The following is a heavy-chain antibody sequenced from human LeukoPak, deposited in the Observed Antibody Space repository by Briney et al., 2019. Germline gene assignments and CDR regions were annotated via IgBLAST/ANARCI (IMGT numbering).Heavy chain of an antibody. D-gene: IGHD3-22*01. CDR1: GFTFSSYW. V-gene: IGHV3-74*01. Sequence: GWSLTLSCPASGFTFSSYWMHWVRQAPGKGLVWVSRIKSYGSTNYSDSVKGRFTISRDNAKNTLSLQMNSLRAEDTGVYYCARAPSEIGGYYPEYFRHWGQGTLVTVSS. CDR2: IKSYGST. J-gene: IGHJ1*01. CDR3: ARAPSEIGGYYPEYFRH.